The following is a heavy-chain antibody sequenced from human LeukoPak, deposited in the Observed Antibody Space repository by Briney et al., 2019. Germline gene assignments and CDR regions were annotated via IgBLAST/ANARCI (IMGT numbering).Heavy chain of an antibody. CDR1: GGSISSYY. Sequence: PSETLSLTCTVSGGSISSYYWSWIRQPPGKGLEWIGYIYYSGSTNYNPSLKSRVTISVDTSKNQFSLKLSSVTAADTVVYYCARGYLDYDILTGYYLFDYWGQGTLVTVSS. V-gene: IGHV4-59*01. D-gene: IGHD3-9*01. CDR3: ARGYLDYDILTGYYLFDY. CDR2: IYYSGST. J-gene: IGHJ4*02.